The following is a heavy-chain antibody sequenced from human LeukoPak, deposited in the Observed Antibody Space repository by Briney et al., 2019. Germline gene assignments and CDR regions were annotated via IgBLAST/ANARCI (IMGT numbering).Heavy chain of an antibody. CDR1: GFTFSSYG. J-gene: IGHJ4*02. D-gene: IGHD2-8*01. CDR2: ISSSSSYI. V-gene: IGHV3-21*06. CDR3: AREGFVTNGYPNFDY. Sequence: PGGTLRLSCAASGFTFSSYGMSWVRQAPGKGLEWVSSISSSSSYIYYADSVKGRFTISRDNAKNSLYLQMNSLRAEDTAVYYCAREGFVTNGYPNFDYWGQGTLVTVSS.